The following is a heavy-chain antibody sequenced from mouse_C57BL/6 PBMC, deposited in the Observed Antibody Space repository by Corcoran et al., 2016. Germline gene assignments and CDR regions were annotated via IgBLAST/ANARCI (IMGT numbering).Heavy chain of an antibody. J-gene: IGHJ3*01. CDR1: GYTFTDYY. V-gene: IGHV1-19*01. CDR3: AVRTGVWFAY. D-gene: IGHD2-14*01. CDR2: INPYNGGT. Sequence: EVQLQQSGPVLVKPGASVKMSCKASGYTFTDYYMNWVKQSHGKSLEWIGVINPYNGGTSYNQKFKGKATLTVDKSSSTAYMELNSLTSEDSAVYYCAVRTGVWFAYWGQGTLVTVSA.